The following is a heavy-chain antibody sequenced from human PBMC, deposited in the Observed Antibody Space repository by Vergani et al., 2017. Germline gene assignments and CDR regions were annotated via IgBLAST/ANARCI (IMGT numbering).Heavy chain of an antibody. D-gene: IGHD6-25*01. CDR3: ARELSAGYSSGNKPRTNWYFDL. Sequence: QVQLVESGGGVVQPGRSLRLSCAASGFTFSSYAMHWVRQAPGKGLEWVAVISYDGSNKYYADSVKGRFTISRDNSKNTLYLQMNSLRAEDTAVYYCARELSAGYSSGNKPRTNWYFDLWGRGTLVTVSS. V-gene: IGHV3-30-3*01. CDR1: GFTFSSYA. CDR2: ISYDGSNK. J-gene: IGHJ2*01.